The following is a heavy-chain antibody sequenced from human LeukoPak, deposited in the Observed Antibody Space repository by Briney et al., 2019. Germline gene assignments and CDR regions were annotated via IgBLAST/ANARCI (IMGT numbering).Heavy chain of an antibody. CDR3: ARVRLGYCSSTSCYTPYYYYGMDV. CDR1: GGSISSYC. Sequence: SETLSLTSTVSGGSISSYCWSWIRQPPGKGLEWIGEINHSGSTNYNPSLKSRVTISVDTSKNQFSLKLSSVTAADTAVYYCARVRLGYCSSTSCYTPYYYYGMDVWGQGTTVTVSS. J-gene: IGHJ6*02. V-gene: IGHV4-34*01. D-gene: IGHD2-2*02. CDR2: INHSGST.